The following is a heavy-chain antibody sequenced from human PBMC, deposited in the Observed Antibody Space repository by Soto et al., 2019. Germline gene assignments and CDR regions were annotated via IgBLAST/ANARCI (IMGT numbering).Heavy chain of an antibody. V-gene: IGHV4-34*01. CDR3: ARGPPYYDFWSGFSHYFDY. Sequence: PSETLSLTCAVYGGSFSGYYWSWIRQPPGKGLEWIGEINHSGSTNYNPSLKSRVTISVDTSKNQFSLKLSSVTAADTAVYYCARGPPYYDFWSGFSHYFDYWGQGTLVTVSS. CDR2: INHSGST. J-gene: IGHJ4*02. CDR1: GGSFSGYY. D-gene: IGHD3-3*01.